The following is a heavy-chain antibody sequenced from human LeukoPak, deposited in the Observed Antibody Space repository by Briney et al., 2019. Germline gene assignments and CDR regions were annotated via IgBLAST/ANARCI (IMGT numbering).Heavy chain of an antibody. CDR1: GFTFSSYA. V-gene: IGHV3-23*01. J-gene: IGHJ4*02. CDR3: AKRGSVWIQLWFPLDN. CDR2: IGGSGGST. D-gene: IGHD5-18*01. Sequence: GGSLRLSCAASGFTFSSYAMSWVRQAPGKGLEWVSAIGGSGGSTYYADSVKGRFTISRDNFKNTLYLQMSSLRAEDTAVYYCAKRGSVWIQLWFPLDNWGQGTLVTVSS.